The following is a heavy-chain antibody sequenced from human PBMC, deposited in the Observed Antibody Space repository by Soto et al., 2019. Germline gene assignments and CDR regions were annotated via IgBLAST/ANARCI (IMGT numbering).Heavy chain of an antibody. CDR1: GGTFSSYA. J-gene: IGHJ6*02. D-gene: IGHD2-2*01. CDR3: ARDPDIVVVPAAHERYYYYYGMDV. V-gene: IGHV1-69*13. Sequence: SVKVSCKASGGTFSSYAISWVRQAPGQGLEWMGGIIPIFGTANYAQKFQGRVTITADESTSTAYMELSSLRSEDTAVYYCARDPDIVVVPAAHERYYYYYGMDVWGQGTTVTVSS. CDR2: IIPIFGTA.